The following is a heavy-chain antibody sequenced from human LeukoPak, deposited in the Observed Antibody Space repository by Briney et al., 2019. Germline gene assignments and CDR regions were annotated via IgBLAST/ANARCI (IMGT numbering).Heavy chain of an antibody. J-gene: IGHJ6*03. V-gene: IGHV4-34*01. CDR1: GGSFSGYY. Sequence: SETLSLTCAVYGGSFSGYYWSWIRQPPGKGLEWIGEINHSGSTKNNPSFKSRVTISVDTSKNQFSLKLSSVTAADTAVYYCARRVGRYFGERAYYYNYMDVWGKGTTVTISS. CDR3: ARRVGRYFGERAYYYNYMDV. D-gene: IGHD3-10*01. CDR2: INHSGST.